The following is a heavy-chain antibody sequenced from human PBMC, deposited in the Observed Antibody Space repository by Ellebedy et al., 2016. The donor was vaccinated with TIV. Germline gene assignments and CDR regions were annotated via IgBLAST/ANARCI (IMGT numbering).Heavy chain of an antibody. J-gene: IGHJ4*02. CDR2: ISSSSSYM. Sequence: GESLKISXAASGFTFNSYSMNWVRQAPGKGLEWVSSISSSSSYMYYADSVKGRFTISRDNAKNSLYLQMNSLRAEDTAVYYCARVEPFYCSSTSCKNLGSDYWGQGTLVTVSS. V-gene: IGHV3-21*01. CDR3: ARVEPFYCSSTSCKNLGSDY. CDR1: GFTFNSYS. D-gene: IGHD2-2*01.